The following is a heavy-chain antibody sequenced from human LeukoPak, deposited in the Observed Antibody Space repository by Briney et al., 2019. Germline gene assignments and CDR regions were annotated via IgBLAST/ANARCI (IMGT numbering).Heavy chain of an antibody. J-gene: IGHJ4*02. D-gene: IGHD3-10*01. Sequence: ASVKVSCKASGYTFTGYYMHWVRQAPGQGLEWMGRINPNSGGTNYAQKFQGRVTMTRDTSISTAYMELSRLRSDDTAVYYCAREKFGELPTTDYWGREPWSPSPQ. CDR2: INPNSGGT. CDR1: GYTFTGYY. CDR3: AREKFGELPTTDY. V-gene: IGHV1-2*06.